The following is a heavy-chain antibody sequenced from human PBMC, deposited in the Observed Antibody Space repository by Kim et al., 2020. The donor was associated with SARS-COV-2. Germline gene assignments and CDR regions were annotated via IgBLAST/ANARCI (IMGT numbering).Heavy chain of an antibody. CDR2: IYHSGTT. D-gene: IGHD2-8*01. CDR3: ARHGQGLYPGGY. CDR1: GGSISSNNNY. Sequence: SETLSLTCTVSGGSISSNNNYWGWIRQPPGKGLEWIGSIYHSGTTYYNPSLKSRVTISVDTSKNQFSLKLNSVTAADTAVYYCARHGQGLYPGGYWGQGTLVTVSS. J-gene: IGHJ4*02. V-gene: IGHV4-39*01.